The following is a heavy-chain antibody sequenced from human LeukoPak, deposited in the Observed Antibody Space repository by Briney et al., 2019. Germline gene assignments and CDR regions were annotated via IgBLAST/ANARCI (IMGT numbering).Heavy chain of an antibody. CDR1: GFTFSSYS. J-gene: IGHJ4*02. CDR2: ISSSSSYI. Sequence: GGSLRLSCAASGFTFSSYSMNWVRQAPGKGLEWVSSISSSSSYIYYADSVKGRFTISRDNAKNSLYLQMNSLRAEDTAVYYCARGRIVVVVAATPIGYYFDYWGQGTLVTVSS. D-gene: IGHD2-15*01. CDR3: ARGRIVVVVAATPIGYYFDY. V-gene: IGHV3-21*01.